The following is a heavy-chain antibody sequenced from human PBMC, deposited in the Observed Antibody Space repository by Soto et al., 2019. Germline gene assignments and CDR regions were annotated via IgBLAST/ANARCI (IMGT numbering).Heavy chain of an antibody. V-gene: IGHV3-11*01. Sequence: GGSLRLSCAASGFTFSDYYMSWIRQAPGKGLEWVSYISSSGSTIYYADSVKGRFTISRDNAKNSLYLQMNSLRAEGTAVYYCARASTVTNDAFDIWGQGTMVTVSS. CDR3: ARASTVTNDAFDI. J-gene: IGHJ3*02. D-gene: IGHD4-17*01. CDR2: ISSSGSTI. CDR1: GFTFSDYY.